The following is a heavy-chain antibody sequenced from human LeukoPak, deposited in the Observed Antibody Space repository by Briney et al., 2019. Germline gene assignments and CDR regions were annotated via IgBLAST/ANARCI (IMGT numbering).Heavy chain of an antibody. CDR3: ITPLPYSAQ. J-gene: IGHJ4*02. D-gene: IGHD2-21*01. V-gene: IGHV3-15*07. CDR2: IKPKTDGETT. Sequence: GGSLRLSCAASGFTLSNAYMNWVRQAPGKGLEWVGRIKPKTDGETTEYAAPVKGRFSISRDDSKNMLYLQMNSLKTEDTAVYYCITPLPYSAQGGQGTLVTVSS. CDR1: GFTLSNAY.